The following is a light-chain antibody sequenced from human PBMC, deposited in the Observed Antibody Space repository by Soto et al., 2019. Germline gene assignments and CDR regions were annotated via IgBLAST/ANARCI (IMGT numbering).Light chain of an antibody. CDR3: QQTDDFPLT. CDR1: QSISSY. J-gene: IGKJ4*01. CDR2: AAS. V-gene: IGKV1-39*01. Sequence: DIQMTQSPSSLSASVGDRVTITCRASQSISSYLNWYQQKPGKAPKLLIYAASSLQSGVPSRFSGSGSGTDFTLTISSLQPEDSASYFCQQTDDFPLTFGGGTKVDIK.